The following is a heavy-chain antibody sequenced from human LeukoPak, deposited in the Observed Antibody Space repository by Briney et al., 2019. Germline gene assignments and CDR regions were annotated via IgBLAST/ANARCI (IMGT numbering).Heavy chain of an antibody. Sequence: ASVKVSCKASGYTFTGYYMHWVRQAPGQGLEWMGWINPNSGGTNYAQKFQGRVTMTRDTSIGTAYMELSRLRSDDTAVYYCARGGELLSFADYYFDYWGQGTLVTVSS. CDR2: INPNSGGT. CDR1: GYTFTGYY. J-gene: IGHJ4*02. V-gene: IGHV1-2*02. CDR3: ARGGELLSFADYYFDY. D-gene: IGHD1-26*01.